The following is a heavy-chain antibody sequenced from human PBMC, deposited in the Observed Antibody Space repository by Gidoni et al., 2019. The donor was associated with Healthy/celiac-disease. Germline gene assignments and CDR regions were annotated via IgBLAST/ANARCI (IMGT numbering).Heavy chain of an antibody. CDR2: IWYDGSNK. D-gene: IGHD3-22*01. CDR3: ARGEYYYDSSGYHYFDY. Sequence: QVQLVESGGGVVQPGRSLRLSCAASGFTFSSYGMHWVRQAPGKGLEWVAVIWYDGSNKYYADSVKGRFTISRDNSKNTLYLQMNSLRAEDTAVYYCARGEYYYDSSGYHYFDYWGQGTLVTVSS. J-gene: IGHJ4*02. CDR1: GFTFSSYG. V-gene: IGHV3-33*01.